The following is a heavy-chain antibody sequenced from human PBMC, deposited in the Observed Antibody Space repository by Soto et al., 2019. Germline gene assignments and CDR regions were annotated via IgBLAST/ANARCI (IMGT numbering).Heavy chain of an antibody. CDR1: GGSISSSSYY. Sequence: QLQLQESGPGLVKPSETLSLTCTVSGGSISSSSYYWGWIRQPPGKGLEWIGSIYYSGSTYYNPSLKSRVTIXVXTXXNQFSLKLSSVTAADTAVYYCARQRQWLVRGDFDYWGQGTLVTVSS. D-gene: IGHD6-19*01. V-gene: IGHV4-39*01. CDR2: IYYSGST. CDR3: ARQRQWLVRGDFDY. J-gene: IGHJ4*02.